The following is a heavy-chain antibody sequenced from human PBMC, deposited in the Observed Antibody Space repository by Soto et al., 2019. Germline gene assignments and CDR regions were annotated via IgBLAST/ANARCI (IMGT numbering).Heavy chain of an antibody. Sequence: QVQLVQSGAEVKKPGSSVKVSCKASGGTFSSYTISWVRQAPGQGLEWMGRIIPILGIANYAQKFQGRVTITADKSTSTAYMELSSLRSEDTAVYYCARVGVYDILTGYSSGWFAPWGQGTLVTVSS. D-gene: IGHD3-9*01. CDR3: ARVGVYDILTGYSSGWFAP. CDR2: IIPILGIA. CDR1: GGTFSSYT. V-gene: IGHV1-69*02. J-gene: IGHJ5*02.